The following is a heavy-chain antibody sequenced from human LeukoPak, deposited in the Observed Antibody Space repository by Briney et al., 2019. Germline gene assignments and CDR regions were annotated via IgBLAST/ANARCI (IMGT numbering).Heavy chain of an antibody. Sequence: GGSLRLSCAASGFTFSDYYMNWIRQAPGKGLEWVSYISSSGSTIYYADSVKGRFTISRDNAKNSLYLQMNSLRAEDTAVYYCASRSHGAAFDIWGQGTMVTVSS. CDR1: GFTFSDYY. CDR2: ISSSGSTI. D-gene: IGHD3-16*01. V-gene: IGHV3-11*01. J-gene: IGHJ3*02. CDR3: ASRSHGAAFDI.